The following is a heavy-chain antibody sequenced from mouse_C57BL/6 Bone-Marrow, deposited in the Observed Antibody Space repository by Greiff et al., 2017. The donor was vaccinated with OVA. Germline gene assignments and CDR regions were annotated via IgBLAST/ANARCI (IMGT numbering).Heavy chain of an antibody. V-gene: IGHV1-19*01. CDR2: INPYNGGT. Sequence: EVQLQQSGPVLVKPGASVKMSCKASGYTFTDYYMNWVKQSHGKSLEWIGVINPYNGGTSYNQKFKGKATLTVDKSSSTAYMELNSLTSEDSAVYYCARGLRREGFDDWGQGTTLTVSS. D-gene: IGHD2-4*01. CDR1: GYTFTDYY. CDR3: ARGLRREGFDD. J-gene: IGHJ2*01.